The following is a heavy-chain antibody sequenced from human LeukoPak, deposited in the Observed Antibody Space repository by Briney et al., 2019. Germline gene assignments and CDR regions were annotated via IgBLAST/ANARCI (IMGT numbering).Heavy chain of an antibody. J-gene: IGHJ4*02. D-gene: IGHD3-10*01. Sequence: SETLSLTCTVSGDSISSYYWDWIRQPAGKGLEWIGRIYASGYTEYNPSLQTRVTMSVDTSKNEFSLKVDTVTAADTAVYFCARNHIVTGTYFDSWGQGILVTVSS. CDR2: IYASGYT. V-gene: IGHV4-4*07. CDR1: GDSISSYY. CDR3: ARNHIVTGTYFDS.